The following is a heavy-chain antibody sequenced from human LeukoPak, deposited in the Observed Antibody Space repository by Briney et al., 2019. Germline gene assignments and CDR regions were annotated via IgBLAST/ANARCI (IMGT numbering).Heavy chain of an antibody. V-gene: IGHV3-74*01. CDR1: GFTFSSYW. Sequence: GGSLRLSCAASGFTFSSYWMHWVRQAPGKGLVWVSHIINDGSRTSYADSVKGRFTISRDNAKNTVCLQMNSLRAEDTAVYYCARSDGGFDYWGQGTLVTVSA. CDR3: ARSDGGFDY. D-gene: IGHD5-24*01. J-gene: IGHJ4*02. CDR2: IINDGSRT.